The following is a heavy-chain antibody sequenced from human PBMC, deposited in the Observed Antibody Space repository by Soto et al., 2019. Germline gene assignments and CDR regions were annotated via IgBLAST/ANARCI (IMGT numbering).Heavy chain of an antibody. Sequence: SETLSLTCAVSGGSISSYYWSWIRQPPGKGLEWIGYIYYSGSTNYNPSLKSRVTISVDTSKNQFSLKLSSVTAADTAVYYCARYKVVAVAGSIDYWGQATLVTVSS. CDR3: ARYKVVAVAGSIDY. D-gene: IGHD6-19*01. J-gene: IGHJ4*02. CDR1: GGSISSYY. CDR2: IYYSGST. V-gene: IGHV4-59*08.